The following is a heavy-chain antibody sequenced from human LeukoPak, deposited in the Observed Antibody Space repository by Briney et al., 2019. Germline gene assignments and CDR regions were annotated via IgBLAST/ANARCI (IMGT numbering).Heavy chain of an antibody. D-gene: IGHD3-22*01. Sequence: SETLSLTCTVSGGSISSGGYYWSWFRQHPGKGLEWIGYIYYSGSTYYNPSLKSRVTISVDTSKNQFSLKLSSVTAADTAVYYCARGLVVVINQYYFDYWGQGTLVTVSS. J-gene: IGHJ4*02. V-gene: IGHV4-31*03. CDR2: IYYSGST. CDR1: GGSISSGGYY. CDR3: ARGLVVVINQYYFDY.